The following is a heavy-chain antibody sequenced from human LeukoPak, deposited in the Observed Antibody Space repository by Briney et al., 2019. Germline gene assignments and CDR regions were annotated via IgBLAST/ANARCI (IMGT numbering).Heavy chain of an antibody. CDR1: GYSFTSYW. V-gene: IGHV5-51*01. J-gene: IGHJ4*02. Sequence: GESLKISCKGSGYSFTSYWIGWVRQMPGKGLEWMGIIYPGDSDTRYSPSFQGQVTISADKSISTAYLQWSSLKASDTAMYYCARRPGYCSGGSCQGDSGLFDYWGQGTLVTVSS. CDR3: ARRPGYCSGGSCQGDSGLFDY. CDR2: IYPGDSDT. D-gene: IGHD2-15*01.